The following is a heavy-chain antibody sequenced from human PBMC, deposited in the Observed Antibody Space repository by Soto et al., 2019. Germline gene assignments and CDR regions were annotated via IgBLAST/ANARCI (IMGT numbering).Heavy chain of an antibody. CDR2: INHSGST. D-gene: IGHD3-9*01. CDR1: GGSFSGYF. J-gene: IGHJ6*04. CDR3: ARGRAYVLRYFDWNYGMDV. V-gene: IGHV4-34*01. Sequence: WKTLSLTCSVYGGSFSGYFWRWIRQPRGKGLEWIGEINHSGSTNYNPSLKSRVTISVDTPKNQFSLKLSSVTAADTAVYYCARGRAYVLRYFDWNYGMDVWGKGTTVT.